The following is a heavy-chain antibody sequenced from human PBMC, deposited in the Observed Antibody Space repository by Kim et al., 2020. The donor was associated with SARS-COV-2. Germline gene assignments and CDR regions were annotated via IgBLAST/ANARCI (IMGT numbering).Heavy chain of an antibody. J-gene: IGHJ5*02. V-gene: IGHV1-2*02. CDR1: GYTFTGYY. Sequence: ASLKVSCKASGYTFTGYYMHWVRQAPGQGLEWMGWINPNSGGTNYAQKFQGRVTMTRDTSISTAYMELSRLRSDDTAVYYCARGRVRVWVRWFDPWGQGTLVTVSS. D-gene: IGHD3-22*01. CDR3: ARGRVRVWVRWFDP. CDR2: INPNSGGT.